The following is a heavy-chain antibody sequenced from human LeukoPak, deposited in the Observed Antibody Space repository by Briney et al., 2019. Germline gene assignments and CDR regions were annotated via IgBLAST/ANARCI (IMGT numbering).Heavy chain of an antibody. CDR3: AKDLNDDSSGYLDY. CDR1: GFTFSDYY. D-gene: IGHD3-22*01. J-gene: IGHJ4*02. Sequence: GGSLRLSCAASGFTFSDYYMSWIRQAPGKGLEWVSYISSSGSSIYYADSVKGRFTISRDNARKSLYLQMNRLRAEDTAVYYCAKDLNDDSSGYLDYWGQGTLVTVSP. CDR2: ISSSGSSI. V-gene: IGHV3-11*04.